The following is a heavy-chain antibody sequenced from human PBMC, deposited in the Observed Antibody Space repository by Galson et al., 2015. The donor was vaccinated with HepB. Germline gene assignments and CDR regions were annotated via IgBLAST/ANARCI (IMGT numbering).Heavy chain of an antibody. CDR3: ARDGAVAGDWFDR. V-gene: IGHV4-4*07. CDR1: GDFISSHY. Sequence: ETLSLTCTVSGDFISSHYWSWIRQPAGKGLEWMGRIYSDGAANYNPSLRSRVIMLADTSKNQGSLKLNSVTAADTAVYYCARDGAVAGDWFDRWGQGTLVTVAS. CDR2: IYSDGAA. J-gene: IGHJ5*02. D-gene: IGHD6-19*01.